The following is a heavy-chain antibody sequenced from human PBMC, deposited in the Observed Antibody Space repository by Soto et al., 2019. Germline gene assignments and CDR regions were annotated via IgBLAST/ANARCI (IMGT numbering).Heavy chain of an antibody. D-gene: IGHD6-19*01. Sequence: GGSLRLSCAASGFTFGSHAMSWVRQAPGKGLEWVSAISGSGGSTNYADSVKGRFTISRDNSKNTVYLQMSSLRVDDTAVYYCAKDRSSGWYRPDAFDYWCQGILVTVS. V-gene: IGHV3-23*01. J-gene: IGHJ4*02. CDR3: AKDRSSGWYRPDAFDY. CDR2: ISGSGGST. CDR1: GFTFGSHA.